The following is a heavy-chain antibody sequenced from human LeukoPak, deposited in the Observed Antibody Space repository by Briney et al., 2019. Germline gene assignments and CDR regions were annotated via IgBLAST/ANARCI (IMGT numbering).Heavy chain of an antibody. CDR3: ARDGIDCSSTSCYGGVFDY. V-gene: IGHV3-33*01. D-gene: IGHD2-2*01. CDR2: IWHDGSNK. CDR1: GFTLSTYG. J-gene: IGHJ4*02. Sequence: GGSLRLSCAASGFTLSTYGMHWVRQAPGKGLERVAVIWHDGSNKYYADSVKGRFTISRDNSKNTLYLQMNSLRAEDTAVYYCARDGIDCSSTSCYGGVFDYWGQGTLVTVSS.